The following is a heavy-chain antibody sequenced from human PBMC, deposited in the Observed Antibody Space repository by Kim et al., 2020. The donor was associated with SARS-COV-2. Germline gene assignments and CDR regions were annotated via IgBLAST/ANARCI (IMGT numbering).Heavy chain of an antibody. Sequence: GGSLRLSCAASGFTFSSYAMSWVRQAPGKGLEWVSAISGSGGSTYYADSVKGRFTISRDNSKNTLYLQMNSLRAEDTAVYYCAKDRLNTMIVVVITHHDAFDIWGQGTMVTVSS. D-gene: IGHD3-22*01. CDR1: GFTFSSYA. J-gene: IGHJ3*02. CDR2: ISGSGGST. CDR3: AKDRLNTMIVVVITHHDAFDI. V-gene: IGHV3-23*01.